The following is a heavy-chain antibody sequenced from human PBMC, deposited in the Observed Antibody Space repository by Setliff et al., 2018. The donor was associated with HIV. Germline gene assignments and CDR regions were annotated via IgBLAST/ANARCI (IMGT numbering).Heavy chain of an antibody. CDR2: IYTSGST. CDR1: GGFISSGSYY. D-gene: IGHD6-19*01. V-gene: IGHV4-61*02. J-gene: IGHJ4*02. Sequence: PSETLSLTCTVSGGFISSGSYYWSWIRQPAGKGLEWIGRIYTSGSTNYNPSLKSRVTISLDTSKNQFSLNLSSVTAADTAMYYCARDSIAVAGIGHYFDYWGRGTLVTVSS. CDR3: ARDSIAVAGIGHYFDY.